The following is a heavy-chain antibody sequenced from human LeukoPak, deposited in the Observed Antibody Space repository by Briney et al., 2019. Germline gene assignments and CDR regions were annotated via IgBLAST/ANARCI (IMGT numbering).Heavy chain of an antibody. CDR3: ARDRGRGFDY. J-gene: IGHJ4*02. Sequence: TGGSLRLSCAASGFTFSSYSMNWVRQAPGEGLEWVSSISSSSSYIYYADSVKGRFTISRDNAKNSLYLQMNSLRAEDTAVYYCARDRGRGFDYWGQGTLVTVSS. V-gene: IGHV3-21*01. CDR2: ISSSSSYI. CDR1: GFTFSSYS. D-gene: IGHD1-26*01.